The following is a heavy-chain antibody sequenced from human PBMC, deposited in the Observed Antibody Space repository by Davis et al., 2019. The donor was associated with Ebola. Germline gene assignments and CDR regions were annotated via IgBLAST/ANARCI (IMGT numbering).Heavy chain of an antibody. Sequence: PSETLSLTCIVSGASISSSAYHWGWVRQAPGLGLEWIGNFYNGGSTYYNPSLESRVSISVDTSKNQFSLKVVSVPATDTALYYCARMSPVGATVDFWGPGTLVTVSS. J-gene: IGHJ4*02. CDR2: FYNGGST. D-gene: IGHD1-26*01. V-gene: IGHV4-39*01. CDR3: ARMSPVGATVDF. CDR1: GASISSSAYH.